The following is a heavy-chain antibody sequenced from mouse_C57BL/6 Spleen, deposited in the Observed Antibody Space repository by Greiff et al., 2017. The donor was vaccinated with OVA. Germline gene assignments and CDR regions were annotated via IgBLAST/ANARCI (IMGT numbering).Heavy chain of an antibody. CDR3: ARSSSSYYAMDY. CDR1: GYTFTSYW. Sequence: VQLQQSGAELVKPGASVKLSCKASGYTFTSYWMHWVKQRPGQGLEWIGMIHPNSGSTNYNEKFKSKATLTVDKSSSTAYMQLSSLTSEDSAVYYCARSSSSYYAMDYWGQGTSVTVSS. D-gene: IGHD1-1*01. J-gene: IGHJ4*01. CDR2: IHPNSGST. V-gene: IGHV1-64*01.